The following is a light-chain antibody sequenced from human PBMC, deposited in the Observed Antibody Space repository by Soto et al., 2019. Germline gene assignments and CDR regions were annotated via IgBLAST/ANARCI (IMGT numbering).Light chain of an antibody. CDR1: QSVGSY. CDR3: QQRGNWPPT. Sequence: EIVLTQSPATLSLSPGETATLSCRASQSVGSYSAWYQQKPGQAPRLLIYDTSNRATGIPARFSGSGSRTDFTLTISSLDPEDFAVYYCQQRGNWPPTFGPGTKVDIK. V-gene: IGKV3-11*01. CDR2: DTS. J-gene: IGKJ3*01.